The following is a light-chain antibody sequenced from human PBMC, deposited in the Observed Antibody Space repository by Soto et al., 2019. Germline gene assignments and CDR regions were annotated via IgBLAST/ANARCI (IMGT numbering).Light chain of an antibody. Sequence: EIVLTQSPGTLSLSPGERATLSCRASQSLSRSYLAWYQQKPGQAPRLLVYGVSNRATGIPDRFSGSGSGTDFTLTISRLEPEDFAVYYCHQYGSSPRTFGQGTKVEIK. V-gene: IGKV3-20*01. J-gene: IGKJ1*01. CDR1: QSLSRSY. CDR2: GVS. CDR3: HQYGSSPRT.